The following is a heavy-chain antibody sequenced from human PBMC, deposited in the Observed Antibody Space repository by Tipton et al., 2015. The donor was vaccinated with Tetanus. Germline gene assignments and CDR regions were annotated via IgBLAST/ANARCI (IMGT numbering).Heavy chain of an antibody. Sequence: SLRLSCAASGFTVSSDAIHWVRQAPGKGLGWLAVISYDGDGSNQYYADSVKGRFTISRDNSKSTLYLQMISLRAEDTAVYSCARGMAEASNCGGDCYSDYWGQGTLVTVSS. V-gene: IGHV3-30-3*01. CDR3: ARGMAEASNCGGDCYSDY. D-gene: IGHD2-21*02. J-gene: IGHJ4*02. CDR1: GFTVSSDA. CDR2: ISYDGDGSNQ.